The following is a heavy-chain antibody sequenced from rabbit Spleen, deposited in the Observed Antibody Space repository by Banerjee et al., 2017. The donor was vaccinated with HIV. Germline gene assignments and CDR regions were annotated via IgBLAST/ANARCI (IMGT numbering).Heavy chain of an antibody. D-gene: IGHD8-1*01. V-gene: IGHV1S40*01. CDR3: ARDAGSGDYIDVYFDL. CDR2: IYAGGSGTT. CDR1: GVSFSGSHY. J-gene: IGHJ4*01. Sequence: EESGGGLVKPGASLTLTCTASGVSFSGSHYMCWVRQAPGKGLEWIACIYAGGSGTTYYASWAKGRFTISKTSSTTVFLQMTSLTAADTATYFCARDAGSGDYIDVYFDLWGQGTLVTVS.